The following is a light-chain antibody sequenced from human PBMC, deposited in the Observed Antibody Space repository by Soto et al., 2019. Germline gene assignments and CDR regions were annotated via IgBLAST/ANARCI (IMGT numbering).Light chain of an antibody. V-gene: IGKV1-5*03. CDR2: KAS. CDR3: QQYDTYPFT. Sequence: DIQMTQSPSTLSASIGDRVTITCRASQSINNWMAWYQQKPGKAPKVLIYKASSLESGVPSRFSGSESETDFTLAINSLQPDDFATYYCQQYDTYPFTFGPGTKVDIK. J-gene: IGKJ3*01. CDR1: QSINNW.